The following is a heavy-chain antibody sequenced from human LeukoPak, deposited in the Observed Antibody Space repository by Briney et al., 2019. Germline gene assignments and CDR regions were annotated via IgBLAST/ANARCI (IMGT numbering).Heavy chain of an antibody. Sequence: ASETLSLTCTVSGGSINNYYWTWIRQPPGKGLEWIGYIFYRRSTNYNPSLKSRVTMSVDSSKNQFSLKLSSVTAADAAVYYCVRGGIVGTTARIPLFDYWGQGTLVTVSS. V-gene: IGHV4-59*01. CDR3: VRGGIVGTTARIPLFDY. CDR2: IFYRRST. D-gene: IGHD1-26*01. J-gene: IGHJ4*02. CDR1: GGSINNYY.